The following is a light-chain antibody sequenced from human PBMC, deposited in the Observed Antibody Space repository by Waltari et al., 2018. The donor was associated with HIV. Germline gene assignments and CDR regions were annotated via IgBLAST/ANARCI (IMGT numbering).Light chain of an antibody. J-gene: IGLJ2*01. Sequence: QSVLTQPPSVSGAPGQGVTISCTGRSSNIGAGYDVPRYQQLPGTAPKLLIYGNSNRPSGVPDRFAGSKSGTSASLAITGLQAEDEADYYCQSYDSSLSGVVFGGGTKLTVL. CDR1: SSNIGAGYD. CDR2: GNS. V-gene: IGLV1-40*01. CDR3: QSYDSSLSGVV.